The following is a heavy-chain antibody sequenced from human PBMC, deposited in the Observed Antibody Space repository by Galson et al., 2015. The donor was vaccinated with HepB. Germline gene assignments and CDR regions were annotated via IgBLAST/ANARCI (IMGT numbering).Heavy chain of an antibody. CDR3: ARDDGYNSGWGY. V-gene: IGHV1-2*02. CDR2: ITPKRGDT. D-gene: IGHD6-19*01. J-gene: IGHJ4*02. Sequence: ASGYTFTDYYIQWVRQAPGQGLEWMGWITPKRGDTNYAQTFKGRVTMTRDTSISTAYLEVSGLRSDDTAMYFCARDDGYNSGWGYWGQGTLVTVSS. CDR1: GYTFTDYY.